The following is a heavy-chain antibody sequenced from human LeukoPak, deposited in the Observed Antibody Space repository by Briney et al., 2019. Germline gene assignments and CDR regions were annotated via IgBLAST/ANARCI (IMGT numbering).Heavy chain of an antibody. CDR2: IYYSGST. Sequence: SETLSLTCTVSGGSISSYYWSWIRQPPGKGLEWIGYIYYSGSTNYNPSLKSRVTISVDTSKNQFSLKLSSVTAADTAVYYCASTMVRGVILIYWGQGTLVTVSS. J-gene: IGHJ4*01. CDR3: ASTMVRGVILIY. CDR1: GGSISSYY. V-gene: IGHV4-59*01. D-gene: IGHD3-10*01.